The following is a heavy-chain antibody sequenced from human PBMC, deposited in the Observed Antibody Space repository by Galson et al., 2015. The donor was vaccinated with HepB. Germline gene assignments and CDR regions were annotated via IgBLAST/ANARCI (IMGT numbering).Heavy chain of an antibody. Sequence: SLRLSCAASGFIFSNYAMSWVRQAPGKGLEWVSGISGSGNYKYYPDSVKGRFTISRDNSKKTLYLQMNSLRAEDTAVYYCAKDRPEGGSGSYYDYWGQGTLVTVSS. CDR2: ISGSGNYK. CDR3: AKDRPEGGSGSYYDY. CDR1: GFIFSNYA. J-gene: IGHJ4*02. V-gene: IGHV3-23*01. D-gene: IGHD3-10*01.